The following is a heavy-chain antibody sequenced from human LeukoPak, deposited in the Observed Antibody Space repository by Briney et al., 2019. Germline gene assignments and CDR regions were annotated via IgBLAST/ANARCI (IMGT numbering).Heavy chain of an antibody. V-gene: IGHV4-30-2*01. D-gene: IGHD4-17*01. CDR1: GGSISSGGYY. J-gene: IGHJ4*02. Sequence: PSETLSLTCNVSGGSISSGGYYWSWIRQPPGKGLEWIGYIYYSGSTYYNPSLKSRVTISVDRSKNRFSLKLSSVTAADTAVYYCARVSENGDYVDYWGQGTLVTVSS. CDR2: IYYSGST. CDR3: ARVSENGDYVDY.